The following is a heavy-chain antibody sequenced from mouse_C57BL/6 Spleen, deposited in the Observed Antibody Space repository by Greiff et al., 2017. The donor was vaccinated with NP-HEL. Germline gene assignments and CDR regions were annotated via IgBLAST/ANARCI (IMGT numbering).Heavy chain of an antibody. V-gene: IGHV1-82*01. D-gene: IGHD1-1*01. CDR3: ARATVEPYWYFDV. J-gene: IGHJ1*03. CDR1: GYAFSSSW. CDR2: IYPGDGDT. Sequence: VKLQESGPELVKPGASVKISCKASGYAFSSSWMNWVKQRPGKGLEWIGRIYPGDGDTNYNGKFKGKATLTADKSSSTAYMQLSSLTSEDSAVYFCARATVEPYWYFDVWGTGTTVTVSS.